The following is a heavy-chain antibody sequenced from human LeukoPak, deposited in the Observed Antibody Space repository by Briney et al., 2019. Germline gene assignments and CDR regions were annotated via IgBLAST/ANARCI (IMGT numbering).Heavy chain of an antibody. V-gene: IGHV4-59*01. D-gene: IGHD3-22*01. CDR3: ASYDSRGLFDY. J-gene: IGHJ4*02. Sequence: EWIAYIYYSGSTNYNPSLKSRVTISVDTSMNQFSLKLNSVTAADTAVYYCASYDSRGLFDYWGQGTLVTVSS. CDR2: IYYSGST.